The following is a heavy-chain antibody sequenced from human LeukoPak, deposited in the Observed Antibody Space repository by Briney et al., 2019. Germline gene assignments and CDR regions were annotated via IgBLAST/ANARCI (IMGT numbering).Heavy chain of an antibody. V-gene: IGHV4-59*01. Sequence: SETLSLTCTVSGGSISSYYWSWIRQPPGKGLEWIGYFYYSGITKYNPSLRSRVTISVDTSKNQFSLKLSSVTAADTAVYYCARDRGGYDILTSYPNWFDLWGQGTLVTVSS. J-gene: IGHJ5*02. CDR3: ARDRGGYDILTSYPNWFDL. CDR1: GGSISSYY. CDR2: FYYSGIT. D-gene: IGHD3-9*01.